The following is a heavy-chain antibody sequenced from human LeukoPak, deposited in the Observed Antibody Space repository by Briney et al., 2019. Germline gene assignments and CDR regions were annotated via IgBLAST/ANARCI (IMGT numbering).Heavy chain of an antibody. Sequence: PGGSLRLSCAASGFTFSNYAMSWVRQPPGKGLELVSVITDSGSSTYYPDSVKGRFTISRDNSKNTLYLQMNSLRAEDTAVYHCAKGTLRYCTSGRCYPLDYWGQGTLVTVSS. V-gene: IGHV3-23*01. CDR3: AKGTLRYCTSGRCYPLDY. CDR1: GFTFSNYA. D-gene: IGHD2-15*01. CDR2: ITDSGSST. J-gene: IGHJ4*02.